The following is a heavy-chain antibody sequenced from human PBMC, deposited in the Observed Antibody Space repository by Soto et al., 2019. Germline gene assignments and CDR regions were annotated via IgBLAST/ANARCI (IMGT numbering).Heavy chain of an antibody. Sequence: EVQLVESGGDLVQPGRSLRLSCAASGFTFGDYGMHWVRQVPGKGLEWVSAITWNSGDTGYADSVKGRFTISRDNAKNSLYLQMNSLRAEDTALYFCANDVPLKRGSGWSAFDHWGQGTLVTVSS. CDR3: ANDVPLKRGSGWSAFDH. J-gene: IGHJ4*02. CDR1: GFTFGDYG. D-gene: IGHD6-19*01. V-gene: IGHV3-9*01. CDR2: ITWNSGDT.